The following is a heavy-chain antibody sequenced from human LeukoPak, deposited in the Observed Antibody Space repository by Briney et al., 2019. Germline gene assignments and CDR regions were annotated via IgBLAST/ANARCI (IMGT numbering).Heavy chain of an antibody. J-gene: IGHJ5*02. CDR2: ISSSSSYI. D-gene: IGHD1-26*01. CDR1: GFTFSSYS. V-gene: IGHV3-21*01. Sequence: GGSLRLSCAASGFTFSSYSMNWVRQAPGKGLEWVSSISSSSSYIYYADSVKGRFTISRDNAKNSLYLQMNSLRAEDTAVYYCARVGYSGSSCNWFDPWGQGTLVTVSS. CDR3: ARVGYSGSSCNWFDP.